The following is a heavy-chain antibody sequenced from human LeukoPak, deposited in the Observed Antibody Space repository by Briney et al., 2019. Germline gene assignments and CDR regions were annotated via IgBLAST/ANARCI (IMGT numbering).Heavy chain of an antibody. D-gene: IGHD4-11*01. CDR2: ISYDGSNK. CDR1: GFTFSSYG. Sequence: GGSLRLSCAASGFTFSSYGMSWVRQAPGKGLEWVAVISYDGSNKYYADSVKGRFTISRDNSKNKLYLQMNSLRAEDTAVYYCATTRKTSFDYWGQGTLVTVSS. V-gene: IGHV3-30*03. J-gene: IGHJ4*02. CDR3: ATTRKTSFDY.